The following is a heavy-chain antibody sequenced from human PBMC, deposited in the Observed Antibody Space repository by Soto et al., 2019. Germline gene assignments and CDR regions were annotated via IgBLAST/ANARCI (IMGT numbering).Heavy chain of an antibody. CDR3: AGSGGGQKQPPPKYSYGMDV. Sequence: PGESLKISCKGSGYSSTSYWIGWVRQMPGKGLELMGIIYPGDSDTRYSPSFQGQVTISADKSISNAYLQWSSLKASDTAMYYCAGSGGGQKQPPPKYSYGMDVWGQGTTVPVSS. CDR1: GYSSTSYW. D-gene: IGHD3-10*01. J-gene: IGHJ6*02. V-gene: IGHV5-51*01. CDR2: IYPGDSDT.